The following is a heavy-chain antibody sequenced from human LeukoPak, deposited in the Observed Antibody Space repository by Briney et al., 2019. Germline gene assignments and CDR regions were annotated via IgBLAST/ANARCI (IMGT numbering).Heavy chain of an antibody. V-gene: IGHV1-69*06. J-gene: IGHJ3*02. CDR2: IIPIFGTA. Sequence: ASVKVSCKASGGTFSSYAISWVRQAPGQGLEWMGGIIPIFGTANYAQKFRGRVTITADKSTRTAYMELRSLRSDDTAVYYCARVPPPGGHGVPYCSGGSCYYTDAFDIWGQGTMVTVSS. CDR1: GGTFSSYA. D-gene: IGHD2-15*01. CDR3: ARVPPPGGHGVPYCSGGSCYYTDAFDI.